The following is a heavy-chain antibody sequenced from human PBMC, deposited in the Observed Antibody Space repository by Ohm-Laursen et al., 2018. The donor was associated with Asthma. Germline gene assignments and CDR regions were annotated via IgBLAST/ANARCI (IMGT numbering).Heavy chain of an antibody. CDR1: GGSFSGYY. CDR2: INHSGST. D-gene: IGHD3-22*01. Sequence: TLSLTCAVYGGSFSGYYWSWIRQPPGKGLEWIGEINHSGSTYYNPSLKSRVTISVDTSKNQFSLKLSSVTAADTAVYYCARDYDSHFDYWGQGTLVTVSS. CDR3: ARDYDSHFDY. V-gene: IGHV4-34*09. J-gene: IGHJ4*02.